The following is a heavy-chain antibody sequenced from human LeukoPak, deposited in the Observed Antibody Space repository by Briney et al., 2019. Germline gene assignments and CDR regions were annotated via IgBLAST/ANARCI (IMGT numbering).Heavy chain of an antibody. CDR2: KNPNTGNT. J-gene: IGHJ6*03. D-gene: IGHD1-26*01. V-gene: IGHV1-8*03. CDR1: GYTFTSYD. CDR3: ARGVGATISYYHYYIDV. Sequence: ASVKVSCKASGYTFTSYDINWVRQASGQGLEWMGWKNPNTGNTGYAQKFQGRVTITRNTSISTVYMELSSLRSEDTAVYYCARGVGATISYYHYYIDVWGKGTTVTVSS.